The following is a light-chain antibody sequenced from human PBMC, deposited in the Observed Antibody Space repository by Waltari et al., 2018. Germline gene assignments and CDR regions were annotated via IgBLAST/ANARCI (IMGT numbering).Light chain of an antibody. CDR3: QQYNSYPT. Sequence: ITCRALQRISSWLAWYQQKPGKAPKLLIYKASSLESWVPSRFSGSGSGTEFTLTISSLQPDDFATYYCQQYNSYPTYGQGTKVEIK. J-gene: IGKJ1*01. V-gene: IGKV1-5*03. CDR1: QRISSW. CDR2: KAS.